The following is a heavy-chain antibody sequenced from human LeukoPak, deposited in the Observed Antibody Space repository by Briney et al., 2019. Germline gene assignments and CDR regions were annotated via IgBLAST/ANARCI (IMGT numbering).Heavy chain of an antibody. Sequence: SETLSLTCTVSGYSISSGYYWGWIRQPPGKGLEWIGSIYHSGSTYYNPSLKSRVTISVDTSKNQFSLKLSSVTAADTAVYYCARVTRIVGATNWFDPWGQGTLVTVSS. CDR3: ARVTRIVGATNWFDP. CDR2: IYHSGST. D-gene: IGHD1-26*01. J-gene: IGHJ5*02. CDR1: GYSISSGYY. V-gene: IGHV4-38-2*02.